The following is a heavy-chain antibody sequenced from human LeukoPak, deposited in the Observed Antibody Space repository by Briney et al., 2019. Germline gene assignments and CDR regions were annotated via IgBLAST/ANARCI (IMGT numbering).Heavy chain of an antibody. CDR1: GFTFSTYA. V-gene: IGHV3-23*01. J-gene: IGHJ4*02. CDR2: ISAGGSNT. Sequence: GGSLRLSCTASGFTFSTYAMSWVRQAPGRGLEWVSVISAGGSNTYYADSAKGRFTISRDNSKNTLYLQMNSLRAEDTAVYYCAKGGVATIYNYWGQGTLVTVSS. D-gene: IGHD5-12*01. CDR3: AKGGVATIYNY.